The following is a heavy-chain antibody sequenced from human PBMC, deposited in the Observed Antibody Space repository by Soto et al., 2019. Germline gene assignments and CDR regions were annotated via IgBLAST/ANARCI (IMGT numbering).Heavy chain of an antibody. D-gene: IGHD2-21*02. CDR1: GFTFSSYG. J-gene: IGHJ4*02. CDR3: AREYGGNSYFDY. V-gene: IGHV3-33*01. Sequence: GGSLRLSCAASGFTFSSYGMHWVRQAPGKGLEWVAVIWYDGSNKYYADSVKGRFTISRDNSKNTLYLRMNSLRAEDTAVYYCAREYGGNSYFDYWGQGTLVTVSS. CDR2: IWYDGSNK.